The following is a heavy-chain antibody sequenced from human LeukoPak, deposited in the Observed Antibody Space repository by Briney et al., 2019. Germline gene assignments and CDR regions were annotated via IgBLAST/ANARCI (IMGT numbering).Heavy chain of an antibody. CDR2: IIPIFGTA. J-gene: IGHJ4*02. CDR3: ASEPLAYCGGDCYSPFDY. V-gene: IGHV1-69*13. CDR1: GGTFSSYA. D-gene: IGHD2-21*01. Sequence: ASVKVSCKASGGTFSSYAISWVRQAPGQGLEWMGGIIPIFGTANYAQKFQGRVTITADESTSIAYMELSSLRSEDTAVYYCASEPLAYCGGDCYSPFDYWGQGTLVTVSS.